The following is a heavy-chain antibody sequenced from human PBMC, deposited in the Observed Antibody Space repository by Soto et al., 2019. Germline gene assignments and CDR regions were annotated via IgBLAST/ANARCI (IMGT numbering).Heavy chain of an antibody. V-gene: IGHV4-39*01. J-gene: IGHJ6*02. CDR3: AKEAMVRGVIISHYYYGMDV. CDR1: GGSISSSSYY. CDR2: IYYSGST. D-gene: IGHD3-10*01. Sequence: SETLSLTCTVSGGSISSSSYYWGWIRQPPGNGLEWIGSIYYSGSTYYNPSLKSRVTISVDTSKNQFSLKLSSVTAADTAVYYCAKEAMVRGVIISHYYYGMDVWGQGTTVT.